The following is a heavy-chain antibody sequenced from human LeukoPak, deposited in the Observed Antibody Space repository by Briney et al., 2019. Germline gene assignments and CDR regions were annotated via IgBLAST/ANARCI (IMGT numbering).Heavy chain of an antibody. CDR2: IYSGVNT. CDR1: GFTVSSNY. Sequence: GGSLRLSCAASGFTVSSNYMSWVRQAPGKGLECVSLIYSGVNTYYADSVKGRFTISRDNSKNTVHLQMKSLRAEDAAVYYCARGGFDILSGSYDAFDVWGQGTMVTVSS. CDR3: ARGGFDILSGSYDAFDV. V-gene: IGHV3-53*01. D-gene: IGHD3-9*01. J-gene: IGHJ3*01.